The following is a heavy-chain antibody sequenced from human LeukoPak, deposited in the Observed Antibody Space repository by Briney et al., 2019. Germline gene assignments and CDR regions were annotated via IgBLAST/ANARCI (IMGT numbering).Heavy chain of an antibody. D-gene: IGHD3-22*01. J-gene: IGHJ4*02. CDR1: GFTFSSYA. V-gene: IGHV3-23*01. CDR3: AKAPRWYDSSGYYLY. CDR2: ISGSGGST. Sequence: GGSLRLSCAASGFTFSSYAMSWVRQAPGKGLEWVSAISGSGGSTYYADSVKGRFTISRDNSKNTLYLQMNSLRAEDTAVYYCAKAPRWYDSSGYYLYWGQGPWSPSPQ.